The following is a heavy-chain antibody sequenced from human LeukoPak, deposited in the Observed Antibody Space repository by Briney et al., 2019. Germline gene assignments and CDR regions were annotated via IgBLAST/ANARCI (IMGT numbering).Heavy chain of an antibody. CDR2: IGTAGDT. D-gene: IGHD4-17*01. CDR1: GFTFSSYD. Sequence: GGSLRLSCAASGFTFSSYDMHWVRQATGKGLEWVSAIGTAGDTYYPGSVKGRFTISRDNSKNTLYLQMNSLRAEDTAVYYCAKDFYGDYGTYYFDYWGQGTLVTVSS. J-gene: IGHJ4*02. V-gene: IGHV3-13*01. CDR3: AKDFYGDYGTYYFDY.